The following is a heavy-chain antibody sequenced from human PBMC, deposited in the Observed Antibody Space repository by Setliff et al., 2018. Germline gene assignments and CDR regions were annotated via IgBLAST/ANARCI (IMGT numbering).Heavy chain of an antibody. CDR1: GYTFTSYG. V-gene: IGHV1-18*01. D-gene: IGHD3-3*01. CDR2: ISAYNGNT. Sequence: ASVKVSCKASGYTFTSYGISWVRQAPGQGLEWMGWISAYNGNTNYAQKHQGRVTMTTDTSTSTAYMELRSLRSDDTAVYYCASDGQGNYNFWSGSYYYYGMDVWGQGTTVTVSS. J-gene: IGHJ6*02. CDR3: ASDGQGNYNFWSGSYYYYGMDV.